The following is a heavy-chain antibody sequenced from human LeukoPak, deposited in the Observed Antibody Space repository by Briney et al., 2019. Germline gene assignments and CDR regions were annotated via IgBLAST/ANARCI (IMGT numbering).Heavy chain of an antibody. CDR1: GGSFSGYY. D-gene: IGHD2-2*01. CDR2: INHSGST. CDR3: ARVSVVPAAYSDY. V-gene: IGHV4-34*01. J-gene: IGHJ4*02. Sequence: SETLSLTCAVYGGSFSGYYWSWIRQPPGKGLEWIGEINHSGSTNYNPSLKSRVTISVDTSKNQFSLKLSSVTAADTAVYYCARVSVVPAAYSDYWGQGTLVTVSS.